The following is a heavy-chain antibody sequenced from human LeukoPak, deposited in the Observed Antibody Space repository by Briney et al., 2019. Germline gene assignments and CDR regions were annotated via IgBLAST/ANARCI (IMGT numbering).Heavy chain of an antibody. CDR3: ARSNHGPDY. CDR1: GFSFSSHW. D-gene: IGHD1-14*01. V-gene: IGHV3-7*01. Sequence: PGGYLRLSCSASGFSFSSHWMNWVRQTPGKGLEWVAIINTDGSEKNYVDSVRGRFTISRDNAKNSLYLQMNSLRAEDTAVYYCARSNHGPDYWGQGTLVTVS. J-gene: IGHJ4*02. CDR2: INTDGSEK.